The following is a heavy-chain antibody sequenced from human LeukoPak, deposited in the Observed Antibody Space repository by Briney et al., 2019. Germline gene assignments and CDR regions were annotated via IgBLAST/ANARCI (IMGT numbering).Heavy chain of an antibody. CDR3: ARGPFPYCGGDCSFDP. CDR2: MNPNSGNT. D-gene: IGHD2-21*02. Sequence: ASVKVSCKASGYTFTSYDINWVRQATGQGLEWMGWMNPNSGNTGYAQKFQGRVTMTRNTSISTAYMELSSLRSEDTAVYYCARGPFPYCGGDCSFDPWGQGTLVTVSS. J-gene: IGHJ5*02. V-gene: IGHV1-8*01. CDR1: GYTFTSYD.